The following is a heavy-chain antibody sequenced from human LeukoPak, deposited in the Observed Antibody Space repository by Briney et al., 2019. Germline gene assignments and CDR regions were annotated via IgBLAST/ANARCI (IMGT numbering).Heavy chain of an antibody. CDR1: GFTFSSYW. CDR2: IKRDGSEE. D-gene: IGHD5-12*01. Sequence: GGSLRLSCAGSGFTFSSYWMSWVRQAPGKGLEWVASIKRDGSEEYYVDSVKGRFTISRDNAKNSLYLQMNSLRAEDTALYYCARDGAATIPIGMDVWGQGTTVIVSS. CDR3: ARDGAATIPIGMDV. J-gene: IGHJ6*02. V-gene: IGHV3-7*03.